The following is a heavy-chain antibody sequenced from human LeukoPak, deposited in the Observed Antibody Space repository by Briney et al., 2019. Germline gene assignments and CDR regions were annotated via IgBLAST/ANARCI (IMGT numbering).Heavy chain of an antibody. D-gene: IGHD4-11*01. CDR1: GGTFSSYA. CDR2: ISPNSGGT. Sequence: ASVKVSCKASGGTFSSYAISWVRQAPGQGLEWLGWISPNSGGTNYAQNFQGRVTMTRDTSINTAYMELSRLRSDDTAVYYCARDYSDYSLAYWGQGTLVTVSS. V-gene: IGHV1-2*02. CDR3: ARDYSDYSLAY. J-gene: IGHJ4*02.